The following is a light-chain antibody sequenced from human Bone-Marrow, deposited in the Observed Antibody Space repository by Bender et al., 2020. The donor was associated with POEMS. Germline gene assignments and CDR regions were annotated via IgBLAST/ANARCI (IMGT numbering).Light chain of an antibody. V-gene: IGLV2-14*03. CDR1: SGDVGGYNS. CDR2: DVT. CDR3: SSFTSRTTYV. Sequence: QSALTQPPSASGSLGQTITISCTGTSGDVGGYNSVSWYQHYPGRAPQVIIYDVTNRPSGVSSRFSGSKSGNTASLTISGLRAEDEADYYCSSFTSRTTYVFGSGTRVTVL. J-gene: IGLJ1*01.